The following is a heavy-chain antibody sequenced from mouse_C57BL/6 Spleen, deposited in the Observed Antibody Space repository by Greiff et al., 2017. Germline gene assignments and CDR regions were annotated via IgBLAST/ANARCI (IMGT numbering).Heavy chain of an antibody. J-gene: IGHJ1*03. V-gene: IGHV1-5*01. CDR1: GYTFTSYW. CDR2: IYPGNSDT. D-gene: IGHD1-1*01. Sequence: VQLQQSGTVLARPGASVKMSCKTSGYTFTSYWMHWVKQRPGQGLEWIGAIYPGNSDTSYNQKFKGKAKLTAVTSASTAYMELSSLTNEDSAVYYCTRCLLDYGSSSYWYFDVWGTGTTVTVSS. CDR3: TRCLLDYGSSSYWYFDV.